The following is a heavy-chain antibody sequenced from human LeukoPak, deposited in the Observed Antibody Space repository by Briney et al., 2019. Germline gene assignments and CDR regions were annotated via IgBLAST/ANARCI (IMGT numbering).Heavy chain of an antibody. CDR2: IGPDGSGT. CDR1: GGSISSSG. V-gene: IGHV3-7*01. CDR3: AREERTFDP. J-gene: IGHJ5*02. Sequence: ETLSLTCTVSGGSISSSGSYWGWIRQAPGKGLEWVANIGPDGSGTFYVDSVKGRFTISRDNAKKSLYLQLNSLRAEDTAVYFCAREERTFDPWGQGTLVTVSS.